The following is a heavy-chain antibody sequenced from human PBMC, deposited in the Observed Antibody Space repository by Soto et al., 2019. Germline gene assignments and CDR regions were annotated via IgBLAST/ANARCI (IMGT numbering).Heavy chain of an antibody. D-gene: IGHD6-13*01. V-gene: IGHV3-9*01. J-gene: IGHJ1*01. CDR2: INWNSGSI. CDR3: VKDESINWYSGHFRH. Sequence: GGSLRLSCAASGFTFDDYAIHWVRQVPGKGLEWVSGINWNSGSIGYGDSVKGRFAISRDDAKNSLHLQMNSLSAEDTAFYYCVKDESINWYSGHFRHWGQGTLVTVSS. CDR1: GFTFDDYA.